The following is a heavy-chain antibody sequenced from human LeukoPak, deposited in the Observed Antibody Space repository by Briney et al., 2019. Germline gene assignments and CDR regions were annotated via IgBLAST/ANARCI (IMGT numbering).Heavy chain of an antibody. Sequence: GGSLRLSCAASGFTFRDYSTHWVRQAPGKGLDWLATLSSDGIKTNYADSVKGRFTISRDISKNTLFLHMNSLRTEDTALYYCAKELMRGLYRPLDFWGQGTLVTVST. CDR1: GFTFRDYS. CDR2: LSSDGIKT. J-gene: IGHJ4*02. D-gene: IGHD3-16*01. CDR3: AKELMRGLYRPLDF. V-gene: IGHV3-30*18.